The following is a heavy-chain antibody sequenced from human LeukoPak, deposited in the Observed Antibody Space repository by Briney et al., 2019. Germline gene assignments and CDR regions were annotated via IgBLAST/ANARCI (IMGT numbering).Heavy chain of an antibody. CDR2: IYTSGST. V-gene: IGHV4-4*07. CDR3: ARDQQWLVPQGMAFDT. D-gene: IGHD6-19*01. J-gene: IGHJ3*02. CDR1: GGSISSYY. Sequence: SETLSLTCTVSGGSISSYYWSWIRQPAGKGLEWIGRIYTSGSTNYNPSLKSRVTMSVDTSKNQFSLKLSSVTAADTAVYYCARDQQWLVPQGMAFDTWGQGTMVTVSS.